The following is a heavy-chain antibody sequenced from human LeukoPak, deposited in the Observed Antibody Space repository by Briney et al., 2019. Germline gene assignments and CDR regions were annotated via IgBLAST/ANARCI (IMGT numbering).Heavy chain of an antibody. D-gene: IGHD3-22*01. J-gene: IGHJ4*02. Sequence: GGSLRLSCAASGFTFSNYWIHWVRQAPGKGLVWVSRIDNAGSITTYADSVKGRFTISRDNSKNTLYVQVNSLGTEDTAAYYCAKGSYYDSSGSFYFDYWGQGTLVTVSS. CDR2: IDNAGSIT. CDR1: GFTFSNYW. CDR3: AKGSYYDSSGSFYFDY. V-gene: IGHV3-74*03.